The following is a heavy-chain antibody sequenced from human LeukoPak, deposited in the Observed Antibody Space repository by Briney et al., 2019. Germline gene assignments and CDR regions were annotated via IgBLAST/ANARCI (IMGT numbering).Heavy chain of an antibody. V-gene: IGHV4-61*02. CDR2: IYTSGST. D-gene: IGHD2-2*01. Sequence: SQTLSLTCTVAGGSISSGSYYWSWIRQPAGKGLEWIGRIYTSGSTNYNPSLKSRVTISVDTSKNQFSLKLSSVTAADTAVYYCARDLISSSTSLRVGAFDIWGQGTMVTVSS. J-gene: IGHJ3*02. CDR1: GGSISSGSYY. CDR3: ARDLISSSTSLRVGAFDI.